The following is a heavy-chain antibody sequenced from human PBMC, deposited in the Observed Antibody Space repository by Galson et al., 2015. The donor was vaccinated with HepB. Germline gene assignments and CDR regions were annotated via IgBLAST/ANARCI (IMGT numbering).Heavy chain of an antibody. CDR1: GFTFRSFG. CDR3: ARGNPPSSPVDL. Sequence: SLRLSCAASGFTFRSFGMHWVRQAPGKGLEWVAVIWHDGSDERYADSVKGRFTISRDDSRNTVYLQMNSLRAEETAVYYCARGNPPSSPVDLWGQGTLVTVSS. V-gene: IGHV3-33*01. J-gene: IGHJ5*02. D-gene: IGHD2-2*01. CDR2: IWHDGSDE.